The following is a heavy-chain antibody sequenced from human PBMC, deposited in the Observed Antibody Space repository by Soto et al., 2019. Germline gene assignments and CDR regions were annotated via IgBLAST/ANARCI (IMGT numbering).Heavy chain of an antibody. CDR3: AKRGEVSGVSQIWSDFES. D-gene: IGHD3-16*02. CDR2: ISGSGGST. Sequence: EVQLLESGGGLVQPGGSLRLSCAASGFTFSNYAMSWVRQAPGKGLEWVSTISGSGGSTFYADSVKGRFTISRDNSKNALYLQNISRRAEETAVYYCAKRGEVSGVSQIWSDFESWGQGTLVTVSS. J-gene: IGHJ4*02. CDR1: GFTFSNYA. V-gene: IGHV3-23*01.